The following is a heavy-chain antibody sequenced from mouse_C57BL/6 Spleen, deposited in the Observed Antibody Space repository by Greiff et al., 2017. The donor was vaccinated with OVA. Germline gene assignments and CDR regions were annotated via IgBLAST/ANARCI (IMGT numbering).Heavy chain of an antibody. CDR1: GISITTGNYR. J-gene: IGHJ2*01. CDR3: EGTIDSSGYFDY. CDR2: IYYSGTI. V-gene: IGHV3-5*01. D-gene: IGHD3-2*02. Sequence: VQLKESGPGLVKPSQTVFLTCTVTGISITTGNYRWSWIRQFPGNKLEWIGYIYYSGTITYNPSLTSRTTITRDTPKNQFFLEMNSLTAEDTATYYGEGTIDSSGYFDYWGQGTTLTVSS.